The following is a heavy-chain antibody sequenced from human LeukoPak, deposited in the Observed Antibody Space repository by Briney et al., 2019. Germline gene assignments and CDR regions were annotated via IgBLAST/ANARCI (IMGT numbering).Heavy chain of an antibody. CDR1: GFNFNFYV. V-gene: IGHV3-23*01. CDR2: ISRSGDST. D-gene: IGHD4-17*01. J-gene: IGHJ4*02. CDR3: AKDADGDGDYLLHY. Sequence: GGSLRLSCAASGFNFNFYVMNWVRQASGKRLEWVAAISRSGDSTFYADSVKGRFTISRDNSKNSVFLQMNSLRDEDTAVYYCAKDADGDGDYLLHYWGQGTLVTVSS.